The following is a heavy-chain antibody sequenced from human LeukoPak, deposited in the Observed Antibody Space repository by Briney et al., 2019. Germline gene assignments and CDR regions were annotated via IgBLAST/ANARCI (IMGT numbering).Heavy chain of an antibody. Sequence: PSQTLSLTCTVSGGSFSSGGYYWSWIRQPPGKGLEWIGYISHSGSTYYNPSLKSRVIISVDMSKNQFSLKLNSVTAADTAVYYCARARLYGSYTWFDPWGQGTLVTVSS. J-gene: IGHJ5*02. CDR1: GGSFSSGGYY. CDR3: ARARLYGSYTWFDP. D-gene: IGHD1-26*01. V-gene: IGHV4-30-2*05. CDR2: ISHSGST.